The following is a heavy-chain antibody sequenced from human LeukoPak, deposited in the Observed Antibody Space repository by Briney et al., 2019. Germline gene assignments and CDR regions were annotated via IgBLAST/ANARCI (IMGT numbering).Heavy chain of an antibody. D-gene: IGHD2-2*01. Sequence: GGSLRLSCAASGFTFSSYAMHWVRQAPGKGLEWVAVISYDGSNKYYADSVKGRFTISRDNAKNSLYLQMNSLRAEDTAVYYCAKKARGHSPVVPAAMTYYWYFDLWGRGTLVTVSS. V-gene: IGHV3-30-3*02. CDR1: GFTFSSYA. CDR2: ISYDGSNK. CDR3: AKKARGHSPVVPAAMTYYWYFDL. J-gene: IGHJ2*01.